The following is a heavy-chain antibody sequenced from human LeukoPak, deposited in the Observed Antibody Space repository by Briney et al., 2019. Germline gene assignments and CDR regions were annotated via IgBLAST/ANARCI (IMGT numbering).Heavy chain of an antibody. V-gene: IGHV1-8*03. CDR3: ARGIAAAVTGLGY. Sequence: ASVKVSCKASGYSLTSYGINWVRQATGQGLEWMGWMNPNSGNTGYAQKFQGRVTITRNTSISTAYMELSSLRSEDTAVYYCARGIAAAVTGLGYWGQGTLVTVSS. J-gene: IGHJ4*02. D-gene: IGHD6-13*01. CDR2: MNPNSGNT. CDR1: GYSLTSYG.